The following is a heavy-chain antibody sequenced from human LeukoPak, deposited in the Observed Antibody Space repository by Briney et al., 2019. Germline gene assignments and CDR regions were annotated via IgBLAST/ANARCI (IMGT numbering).Heavy chain of an antibody. Sequence: PGGSLRLSCAASGFTFSSCELSWVRQAPAKGLEWVSYISSSGSIIYYADSVKGRFTISRDSAKNSLYLQMNSLRAEDTALYYCARIAMAGIGDGFDIWGQGTMVTVSS. D-gene: IGHD6-19*01. CDR2: ISSSGSII. CDR3: ARIAMAGIGDGFDI. CDR1: GFTFSSCE. V-gene: IGHV3-48*03. J-gene: IGHJ3*02.